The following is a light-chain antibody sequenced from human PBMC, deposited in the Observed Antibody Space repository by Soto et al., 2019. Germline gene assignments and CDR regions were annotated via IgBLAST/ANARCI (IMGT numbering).Light chain of an antibody. J-gene: IGKJ4*01. CDR1: QSVSSSY. CDR2: GAS. Sequence: EIVLTQSPGTLSLSPGERATLSCRASQSVSSSYLAWYQQTPGQAPRLIIYGASSRATGIPDRCSARGSGTDFTLTISRLEPEDFSVYYCQHYGSSPLTFGGGTKVEIK. CDR3: QHYGSSPLT. V-gene: IGKV3-20*01.